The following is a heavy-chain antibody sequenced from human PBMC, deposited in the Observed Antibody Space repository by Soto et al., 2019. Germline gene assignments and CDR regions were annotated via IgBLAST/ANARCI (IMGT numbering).Heavy chain of an antibody. CDR2: ISWSGGST. CDR3: VRVRLRGSFNSMDV. J-gene: IGHJ6*03. D-gene: IGHD2-15*01. CDR1: GFTFSSYA. Sequence: GGSLRLSCAASGFTFSSYAMSWVRQAPGKGLEWVSAISWSGGSTDYADSVKGRFIVSRDNAKNTLYLPMDSLTTEDTAVYYCVRVRLRGSFNSMDVWGKGTTVTVSS. V-gene: IGHV3-23*01.